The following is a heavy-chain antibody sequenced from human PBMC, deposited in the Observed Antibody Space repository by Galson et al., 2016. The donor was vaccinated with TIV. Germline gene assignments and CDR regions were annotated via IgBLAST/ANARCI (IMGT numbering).Heavy chain of an antibody. CDR3: ARHRGNMVARFEN. CDR1: GSTFTTYW. D-gene: IGHD5-12*01. V-gene: IGHV5-10-1*01. CDR2: IDPRDSYT. J-gene: IGHJ4*02. Sequence: QSGAEVKKPGESLRISCKGSGSTFTTYWISWVRQMPGKGLEWMGKIDPRDSYTNYSPSFQGHVTLSADKSIGTAYLSWGSLKASDSAIYYCARHRGNMVARFENWGQGTLVTVSS.